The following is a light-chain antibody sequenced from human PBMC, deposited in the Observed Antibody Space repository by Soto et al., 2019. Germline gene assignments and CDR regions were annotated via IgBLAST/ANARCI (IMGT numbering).Light chain of an antibody. V-gene: IGKV3-11*01. CDR1: QSVSSY. Sequence: LTQSPATLSLSPGERATLSCRASQSVSSYLAWYQQKPGQAPRLLIYDASNRATGIPARFSGSGSGTDFTLTISSLEPEDFAVYYCQQRSNWLWTFGQGTKVHIK. CDR3: QQRSNWLWT. J-gene: IGKJ1*01. CDR2: DAS.